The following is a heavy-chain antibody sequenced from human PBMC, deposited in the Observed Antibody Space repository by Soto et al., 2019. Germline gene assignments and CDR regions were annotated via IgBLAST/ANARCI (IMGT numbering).Heavy chain of an antibody. CDR2: INAANGNT. CDR1: GYTFTSYY. J-gene: IGHJ4*02. Sequence: GDSVKVSCKASGYTFTSYYMHWVRQAPGQRLEWMGWINAANGNTKYSQKFQGRVTITRDTSASTAYMELSSLRSEDTAVYYCARTSGYYFFDSWGQGTLVPVSS. CDR3: ARTSGYYFFDS. D-gene: IGHD3-22*01. V-gene: IGHV1-3*01.